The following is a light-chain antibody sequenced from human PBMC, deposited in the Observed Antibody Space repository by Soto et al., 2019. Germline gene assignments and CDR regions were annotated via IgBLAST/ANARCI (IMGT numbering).Light chain of an antibody. CDR2: HAS. Sequence: EIVLTQSPATLSLSPGERATLSCRASQSISSYLAWYQQKPGQAPRLLIYHASNRATGIPARFSGSGSGTDFTLTISSLEPEDFAVYYCQQRSNWPITFGQGTRLEMK. CDR3: QQRSNWPIT. V-gene: IGKV3-11*01. CDR1: QSISSY. J-gene: IGKJ5*01.